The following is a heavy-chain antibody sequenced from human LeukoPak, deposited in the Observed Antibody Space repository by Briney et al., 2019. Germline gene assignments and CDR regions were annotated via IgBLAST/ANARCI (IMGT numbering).Heavy chain of an antibody. Sequence: SETLSLTCTVSGGSISSYYWSWIRQPPGKGLEWIGYIYYSGSTYYNPSLKSRVTISIDTSKNQFSLNLSSVTAADTAVYYCARRRFVRGPDVVNPFDYWGQGTLVTVSS. CDR3: ARRRFVRGPDVVNPFDY. D-gene: IGHD2-8*01. CDR2: IYYSGST. V-gene: IGHV4-59*08. J-gene: IGHJ4*02. CDR1: GGSISSYY.